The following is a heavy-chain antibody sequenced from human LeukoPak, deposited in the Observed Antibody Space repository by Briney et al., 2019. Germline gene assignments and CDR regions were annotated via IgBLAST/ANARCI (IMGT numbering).Heavy chain of an antibody. CDR2: ISRSSYI. J-gene: IGHJ4*02. CDR1: GFTFSSYS. D-gene: IGHD6-13*01. Sequence: GGSLRLSCAASGFTFSSYSMNWVRQAPGKGLEWVSSISRSSYIYYADSVKGRFTISRDNAKNSLYLQMNSLRAEDTAVYYCARGIAARGDFDYWGQGTLVTVSS. CDR3: ARGIAARGDFDY. V-gene: IGHV3-21*01.